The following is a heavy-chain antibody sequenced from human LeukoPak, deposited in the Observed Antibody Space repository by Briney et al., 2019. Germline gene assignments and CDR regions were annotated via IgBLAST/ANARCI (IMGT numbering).Heavy chain of an antibody. Sequence: SVKVSCKASGGTFSSYAISWVRQAPGQGLEWMGGIIPIFGTANYAQKFQGRVTITADKSTSTAYMELSSLRSEDTAVYYCARGLARGSGKFDYWGQGTLVTVSS. CDR1: GGTFSSYA. J-gene: IGHJ4*02. CDR2: IIPIFGTA. CDR3: ARGLARGSGKFDY. V-gene: IGHV1-69*06. D-gene: IGHD3-10*01.